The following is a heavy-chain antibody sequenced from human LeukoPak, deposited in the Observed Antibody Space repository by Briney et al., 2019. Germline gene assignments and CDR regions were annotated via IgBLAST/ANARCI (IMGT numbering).Heavy chain of an antibody. J-gene: IGHJ4*02. Sequence: QPGGSLRLSCAASGFTFSTFAMSGVRQAPGKGLEWVSGISGSGTSTYYADSVKGRFTISRDNSKTTLYLQMNSLRAEDTAVFYCAKEGRYSPDYWGQGTLVTVSS. V-gene: IGHV3-23*01. CDR3: AKEGRYSPDY. CDR2: ISGSGTST. D-gene: IGHD5-18*01. CDR1: GFTFSTFA.